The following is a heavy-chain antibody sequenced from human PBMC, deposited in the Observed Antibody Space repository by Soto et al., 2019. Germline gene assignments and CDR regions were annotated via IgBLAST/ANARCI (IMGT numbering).Heavy chain of an antibody. D-gene: IGHD3-22*01. CDR3: ARQIYDSDTGPNFQYYFDS. V-gene: IGHV5-10-1*01. J-gene: IGHJ4*02. CDR1: GYSFAGYW. Sequence: GESLKISCKGSGYSFAGYWITWVRQKPGKGLEWMGRIDPSDSQTYYSPSFRGHVTISVTKSITTVFLQWSSLRASDTAMYYCARQIYDSDTGPNFQYYFDSWGQGTLVTVSS. CDR2: IDPSDSQT.